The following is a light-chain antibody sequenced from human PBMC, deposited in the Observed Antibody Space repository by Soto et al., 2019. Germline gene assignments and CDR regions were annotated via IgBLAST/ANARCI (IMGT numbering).Light chain of an antibody. V-gene: IGKV3-15*01. Sequence: EIVMTQSPATLSVSPGERATLSCRASQSVSSNLAWYQQKPGQAPRLLIYGASTRTTGIPARFSGSGSGTEFTLTISSLQSEDFAVYYCQHYNNWPYTSGQGTKLEIK. CDR1: QSVSSN. J-gene: IGKJ2*01. CDR3: QHYNNWPYT. CDR2: GAS.